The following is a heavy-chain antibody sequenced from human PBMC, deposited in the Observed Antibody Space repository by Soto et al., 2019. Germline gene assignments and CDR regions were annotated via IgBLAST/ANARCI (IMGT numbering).Heavy chain of an antibody. CDR1: GGSISSGDYY. V-gene: IGHV4-30-4*01. Sequence: QVQLQESGPGLVKPSQTLSLTCTVSGGSISSGDYYWSWIRQPPGKGLEWIGYIYYSGSTYYNPSVTSRFTISVDTSKNQFALKLSSVTAADTAVYYCAREGPVVTQGYYFDYWGQGTLVTVSS. CDR2: IYYSGST. J-gene: IGHJ4*01. CDR3: AREGPVVTQGYYFDY. D-gene: IGHD2-21*02.